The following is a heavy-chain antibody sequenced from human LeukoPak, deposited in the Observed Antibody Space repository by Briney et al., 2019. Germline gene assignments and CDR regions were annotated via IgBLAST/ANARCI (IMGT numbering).Heavy chain of an antibody. CDR3: ARQITISHFDY. Sequence: GESLKISCQGSGYTFTTYWIGWVRPMPGKGLEWMGIIHPGDSDIRYSPSFKGQVTISADKSISTAYLQWSNLKASDTAMYYCARQITISHFDYWGQGTLVTVSS. CDR1: GYTFTTYW. D-gene: IGHD3-3*01. V-gene: IGHV5-51*01. J-gene: IGHJ4*02. CDR2: IHPGDSDI.